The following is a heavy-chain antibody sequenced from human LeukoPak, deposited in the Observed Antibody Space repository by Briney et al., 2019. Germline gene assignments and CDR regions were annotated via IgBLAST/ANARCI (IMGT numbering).Heavy chain of an antibody. J-gene: IGHJ5*02. CDR2: IWYDGSNK. V-gene: IGHV3-33*01. CDR3: ARDLGPAAIADWFDP. CDR1: GFTFSNYG. D-gene: IGHD2-2*01. Sequence: GGSLRLSCAASGFTFSNYGMHWVRQAPGKGLEWVALIWYDGSNKYYADSVRGRFTISRDNSKNTLYLQMKSPRVEDTAVYYCARDLGPAAIADWFDPRGQGTLVTVSS.